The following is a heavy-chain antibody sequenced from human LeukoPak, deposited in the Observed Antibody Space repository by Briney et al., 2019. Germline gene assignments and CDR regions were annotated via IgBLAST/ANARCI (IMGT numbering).Heavy chain of an antibody. CDR3: ARGPHYHDSSGYSPSYSYAMDV. D-gene: IGHD3-22*01. Sequence: TSETLSLTCTVSGGSISSYYWSWIRQPPGKGLEWIGYIYYSGSTNYNPSLRSRVTISVDTSKNQFSLDLRSVTAADTAVYYCARGPHYHDSSGYSPSYSYAMDVWGQGPRSPSP. V-gene: IGHV4-59*01. CDR2: IYYSGST. CDR1: GGSISSYY. J-gene: IGHJ6*02.